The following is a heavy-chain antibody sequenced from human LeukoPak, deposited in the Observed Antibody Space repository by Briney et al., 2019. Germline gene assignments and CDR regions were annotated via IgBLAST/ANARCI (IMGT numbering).Heavy chain of an antibody. CDR3: ARSEWELLHFDY. J-gene: IGHJ4*02. CDR1: GGSISSYY. D-gene: IGHD1-26*01. Sequence: SETLSLTCTVSGGSISSYYWSWIRQPPGKGLEWIGYIYYSGSTNYNPSLKSRVTISVDTSKNQFSLKLSSVTAEDTAVYYCARSEWELLHFDYWGQGTLVTVSS. V-gene: IGHV4-59*01. CDR2: IYYSGST.